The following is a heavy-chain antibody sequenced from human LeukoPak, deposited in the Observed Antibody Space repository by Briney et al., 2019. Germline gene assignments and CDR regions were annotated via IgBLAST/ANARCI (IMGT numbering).Heavy chain of an antibody. CDR1: GYTFTSYA. CDR2: INAGNGNS. CDR3: ARALLPYGDYDY. D-gene: IGHD4-17*01. Sequence: ASVKVSCKASGYTFTSYAMHWVRQAPGQRLEWMGWINAGNGNSKYSQKFQGRVTITRDTSASTAYMELSSLRSEDTAVYYCARALLPYGDYDYWSQGTLVTVSS. V-gene: IGHV1-3*01. J-gene: IGHJ4*02.